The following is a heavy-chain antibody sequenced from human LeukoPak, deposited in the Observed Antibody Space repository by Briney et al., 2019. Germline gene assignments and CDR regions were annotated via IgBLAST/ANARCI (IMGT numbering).Heavy chain of an antibody. V-gene: IGHV4-59*01. CDR1: GGSIRSYY. CDR3: AREVPDSIGYYFDY. D-gene: IGHD3-22*01. J-gene: IGHJ4*02. Sequence: SETLSLTCNVSGGSIRSYYWSWLRQPPGKGLEWIGFISYSGYTNYNPSLKSRVTISGDTSKNQFSLKLSSATAADTAVYHCAREVPDSIGYYFDYWGQGTLVTVSS. CDR2: ISYSGYT.